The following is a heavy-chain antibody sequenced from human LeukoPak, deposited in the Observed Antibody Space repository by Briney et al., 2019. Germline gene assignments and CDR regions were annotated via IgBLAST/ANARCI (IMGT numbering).Heavy chain of an antibody. CDR1: GFTFSSYD. CDR3: ARASSGVDAFDI. J-gene: IGHJ3*02. D-gene: IGHD2-15*01. V-gene: IGHV3-13*01. Sequence: GGSLRLSCAASGFTFSSYDMHWVRQATGKGLEWVSAIGTAGDTYYPGSVKGRFTISRENAKNSLYLQMNGLRAGDTAVYYCARASSGVDAFDIWGQGTMVTVSS. CDR2: IGTAGDT.